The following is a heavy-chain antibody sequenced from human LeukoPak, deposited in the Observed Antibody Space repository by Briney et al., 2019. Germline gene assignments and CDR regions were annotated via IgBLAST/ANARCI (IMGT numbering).Heavy chain of an antibody. CDR2: MSGSGGST. Sequence: PGPSLRLSYPGSGFTFTIQAMSWVSLAPGKGLEWVSVMSGSGGSTYYADSVKGRFTISRDNSKNTLYLQINSLRAEDTAVYYWARAPYGGYYGDYYYDYMDGGGKGTTVTISS. CDR1: GFTFTIQA. J-gene: IGHJ6*03. CDR3: ARAPYGGYYGDYYYDYMDG. V-gene: IGHV3-23*01. D-gene: IGHD2-21*01.